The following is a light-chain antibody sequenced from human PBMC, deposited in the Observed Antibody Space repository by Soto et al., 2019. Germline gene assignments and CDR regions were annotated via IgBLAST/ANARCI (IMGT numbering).Light chain of an antibody. CDR2: AAS. CDR3: QQHGTSPLT. J-gene: IGKJ4*01. Sequence: AIRMTQSPSSLSASTGDRVTITCRASQGISSYLAWYQQKPGKAPKLLIYAASTLQSGVPSRFSGSGSGTDFTLTISCLQSEDFATYYCQQHGTSPLTFGGGTKVEIK. CDR1: QGISSY. V-gene: IGKV1-8*01.